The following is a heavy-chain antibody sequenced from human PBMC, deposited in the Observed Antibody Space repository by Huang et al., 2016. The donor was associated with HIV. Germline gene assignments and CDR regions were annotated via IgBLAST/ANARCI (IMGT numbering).Heavy chain of an antibody. V-gene: IGHV1-18*01. CDR1: GYDFGSYG. CDR3: ARDTYYTDIWKRNDASFL. J-gene: IGHJ3*01. CDR2: IGSDSRDT. D-gene: IGHD3-22*01. Sequence: QVQLVQSGGEVKQPGASVRVCCKASGYDFGSYGMSWVRQAAGQGLGWTGWIGSDSRDTRTAQKVQGRVTMTTDRSATTTYMELRSLRYDDTAVYYCARDTYYTDIWKRNDASFLWGQGTMITVYS.